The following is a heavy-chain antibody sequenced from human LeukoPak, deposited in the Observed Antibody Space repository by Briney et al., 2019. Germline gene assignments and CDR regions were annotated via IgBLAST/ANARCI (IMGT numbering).Heavy chain of an antibody. CDR2: ISWNSGSI. CDR1: GFTFDDHA. V-gene: IGHV3-9*01. CDR3: AKDILRESYALDY. J-gene: IGHJ4*02. D-gene: IGHD2-2*01. Sequence: GGSLRLSCAASGFTFDDHAMHWVRQAPGKGLEWVSGISWNSGSIGYADSVKGRFTISRDNAKNSLYLQMNSLRAEDTALYYCAKDILRESYALDYWGQGTLVTVSS.